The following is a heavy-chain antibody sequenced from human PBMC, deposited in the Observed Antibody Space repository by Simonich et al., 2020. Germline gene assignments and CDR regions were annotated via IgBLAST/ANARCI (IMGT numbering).Heavy chain of an antibody. J-gene: IGHJ4*02. CDR1: GFTFSSYE. Sequence: EVQLVESGGGLVQPGGSLRLSCAASGFTFSSYEMNWVRQAPGKGRVWCSYISKSGSTKYYADSVKGRFTISRDNAKNSLYLQMNSLRAEDTAVYYCARHYYGDYYFDYWGQGTLVTVSS. CDR3: ARHYYGDYYFDY. CDR2: ISKSGSTK. V-gene: IGHV3-48*03. D-gene: IGHD4-17*01.